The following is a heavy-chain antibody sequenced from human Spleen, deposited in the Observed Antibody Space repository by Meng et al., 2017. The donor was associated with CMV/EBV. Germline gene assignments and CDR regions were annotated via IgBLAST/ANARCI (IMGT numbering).Heavy chain of an antibody. CDR1: GFSLTTSGEA. V-gene: IGHV2-5*01. J-gene: IGHJ4*02. CDR3: AHRGFGSGTNYFDF. CDR2: IYWNDDK. Sequence: QITLKESGPTVVRPTETLTPTCSFSGFSLTTSGEAVGWIRQPPGKAPEWLALIYWNDDKRYSPSLKNRLTITKETSKNQVVLTMTNMDAVDTATFYCAHRGFGSGTNYFDFWGQGSLVTVSS. D-gene: IGHD3-10*01.